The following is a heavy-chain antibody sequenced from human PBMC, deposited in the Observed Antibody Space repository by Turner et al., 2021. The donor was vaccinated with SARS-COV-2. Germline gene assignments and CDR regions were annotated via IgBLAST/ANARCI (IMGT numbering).Heavy chain of an antibody. Sequence: QLQLQESGPGLVKPAETPTLTCPVSGGSISSSPYYWGWIRQPPRKGLEWFGRIYYNGSTYYNPALKSRVTISVDTSKNQFYLKLSSVTAADTAVYYCARHSEGYYGSGSHWFDPWGQGTLVTVSS. CDR2: IYYNGST. D-gene: IGHD3-10*01. CDR1: GGSISSSPYY. J-gene: IGHJ5*02. CDR3: ARHSEGYYGSGSHWFDP. V-gene: IGHV4-39*01.